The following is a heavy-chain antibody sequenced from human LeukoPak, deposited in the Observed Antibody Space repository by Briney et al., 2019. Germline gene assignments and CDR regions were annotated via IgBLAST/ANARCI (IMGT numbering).Heavy chain of an antibody. CDR2: IKQDGSEK. CDR3: ARDPYSSGWYGNENYYWFDP. CDR1: GFTLSSYW. Sequence: GGSLRLSCAASGFTLSSYWMSWVRPAPGKGLEWVANIKQDGSEKYYVDSVKGRFTISRDNAKNSLYLQMNSLRAEDTAVYYCARDPYSSGWYGNENYYWFDPWGQGTLVTVSS. V-gene: IGHV3-7*01. D-gene: IGHD6-19*01. J-gene: IGHJ5*02.